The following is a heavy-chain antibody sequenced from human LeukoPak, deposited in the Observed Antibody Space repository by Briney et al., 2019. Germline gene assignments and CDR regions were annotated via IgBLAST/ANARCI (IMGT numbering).Heavy chain of an antibody. J-gene: IGHJ4*02. Sequence: GESLRLSCAASGFTFSDYYMSWIRQAPGKGLEWVSRISSGGGYTGYADSLKGRFTISRDNAKNSLHLQMNSLRAEDTAVYYCARDRRDGGYNPGDPRGFANWGQGTLVTVSS. CDR2: ISSGGGYT. V-gene: IGHV3-11*06. CDR3: ARDRRDGGYNPGDPRGFAN. D-gene: IGHD5-24*01. CDR1: GFTFSDYY.